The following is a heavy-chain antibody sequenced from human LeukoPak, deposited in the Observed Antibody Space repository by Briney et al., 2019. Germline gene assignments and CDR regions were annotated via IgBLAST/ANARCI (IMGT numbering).Heavy chain of an antibody. Sequence: GTSLRLSCAVSGFTFSSCGMHWVRQAPGKGLEWVAVISNDGSNQIYRDSVKGRFTISRDNSKNTLYLQMNSLRAEDTAVYYCARPQNSGAIMSFLIDSWGQGTLVTVSS. D-gene: IGHD4/OR15-4a*01. V-gene: IGHV3-30-3*01. CDR2: ISNDGSNQ. CDR1: GFTFSSCG. CDR3: ARPQNSGAIMSFLIDS. J-gene: IGHJ4*02.